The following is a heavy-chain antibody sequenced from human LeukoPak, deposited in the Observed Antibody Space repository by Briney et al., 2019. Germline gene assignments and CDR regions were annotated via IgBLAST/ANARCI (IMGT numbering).Heavy chain of an antibody. CDR3: ARVDRGSAYYYTMDV. D-gene: IGHD6-25*01. CDR1: GGSISSSNW. V-gene: IGHV4-4*02. J-gene: IGHJ6*02. Sequence: SETLSLTCAVSGGSISSSNWWSWVRQPPGKGLEWIGEIYHSGSTNYNPSLKSRVTISVDTSKTQFSLRLSSVTAADTAVYYCARVDRGSAYYYTMDVWGQGTTVTVSS. CDR2: IYHSGST.